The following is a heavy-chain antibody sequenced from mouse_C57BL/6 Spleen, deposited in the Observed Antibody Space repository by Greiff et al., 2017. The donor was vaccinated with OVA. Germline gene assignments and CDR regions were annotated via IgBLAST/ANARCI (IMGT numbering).Heavy chain of an antibody. V-gene: IGHV1-4*01. Sequence: SGAELARPGASVKMSCKASGYTFTSYTMHWVKQRPGQGLEWIGYINPSSGYTKYNQKFKDKATLTADKSSSTAYMQLSSLTSEDSAVYYGAREGYYDYDGGDYWGQGTTLTVSS. CDR1: GYTFTSYT. CDR2: INPSSGYT. CDR3: AREGYYDYDGGDY. D-gene: IGHD2-4*01. J-gene: IGHJ2*01.